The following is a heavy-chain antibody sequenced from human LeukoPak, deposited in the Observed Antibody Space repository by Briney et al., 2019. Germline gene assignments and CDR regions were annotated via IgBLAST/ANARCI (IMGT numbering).Heavy chain of an antibody. CDR1: GYTFTSYY. Sequence: SVKVSCKASGYTFTSYYMHWVRQAPGQGLEWMGGIIPIFGTANYAQKFQGRVTITADESTSTAYMELSSLRSEDTAVYYCARGGAAGTDPFDYWGQGTLVTVSS. CDR3: ARGGAAGTDPFDY. V-gene: IGHV1-69*13. J-gene: IGHJ4*02. D-gene: IGHD6-13*01. CDR2: IIPIFGTA.